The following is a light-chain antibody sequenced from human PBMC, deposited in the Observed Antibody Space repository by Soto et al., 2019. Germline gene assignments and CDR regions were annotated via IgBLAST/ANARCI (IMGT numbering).Light chain of an antibody. J-gene: IGLJ3*02. CDR2: SNN. CDR3: AAWDDSMNGFWV. CDR1: SSNIGSNT. Sequence: QSVLTQPPSASGTPGQRVTISCSGSSSNIGSNTVNWYQQLPGTAPKLLIYSNNQRTSGVPDRFSGSKSGTSASLAISGLQSEDEADYYCAAWDDSMNGFWVFGGGTKLNVL. V-gene: IGLV1-44*01.